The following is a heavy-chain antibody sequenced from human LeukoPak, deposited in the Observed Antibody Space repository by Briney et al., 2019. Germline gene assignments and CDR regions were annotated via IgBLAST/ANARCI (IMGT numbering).Heavy chain of an antibody. Sequence: GGSLRLSCAASGFTFDFYAMHWVRQAPGKGLEWVSFVTADGDRTFYADSVKGRFTISRDSSRNSLFLQMSSLRSEDSGLYYCTRDRQDTGWLNWGQGTLVTVSS. CDR1: GFTFDFYA. CDR3: TRDRQDTGWLN. CDR2: VTADGDRT. V-gene: IGHV3-43*02. D-gene: IGHD6-19*01. J-gene: IGHJ4*02.